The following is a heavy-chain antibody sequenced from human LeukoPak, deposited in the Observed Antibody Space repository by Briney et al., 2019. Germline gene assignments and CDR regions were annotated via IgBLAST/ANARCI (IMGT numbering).Heavy chain of an antibody. D-gene: IGHD2-2*01. CDR1: GGSITRGGYS. J-gene: IGHJ4*02. CDR2: IYHIGST. CDR3: ARANFCGGTSCYYFDY. V-gene: IGHV4-30-2*01. Sequence: SQTLSLTCAVSGGSITRGGYSWTWIRQPPGKGLEWTGYIYHIGSTYYNPSLESRVTISIDRSNQFSLRLSSVTAADTAVYYCARANFCGGTSCYYFDYWGQGTLVTVSS.